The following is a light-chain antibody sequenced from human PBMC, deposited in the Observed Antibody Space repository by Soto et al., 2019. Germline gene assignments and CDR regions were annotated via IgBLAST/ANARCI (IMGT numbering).Light chain of an antibody. J-gene: IGKJ1*01. CDR3: QQYTNTNNPWM. CDR1: QPISTW. V-gene: IGKV1-5*01. Sequence: DVQMSQSPPSLSPPVGYTLTLTCRASQPISTWMAWYQQQPGTATKLLXDXASTLQSGVASRLSGSGSGTEFTLIISGLQPDDSATYYCQQYTNTNNPWMFGQGTKVDIK. CDR2: XAS.